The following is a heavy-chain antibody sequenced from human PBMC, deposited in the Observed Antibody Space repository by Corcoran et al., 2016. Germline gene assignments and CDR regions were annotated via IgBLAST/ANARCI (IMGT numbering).Heavy chain of an antibody. CDR3: ARGCDTTCWMNY. Sequence: EVQLVESGGGLIQPGGSLRLSCVAPGFTFSSYSMTWVRQAPGKGLEWISYINSGGTVIQSADSVKGRCTISRDNAKNSLYLEMNSLRVEDTALYYCARGCDTTCWMNYWGQGTLVTVSS. CDR1: GFTFSSYS. CDR2: INSGGTVI. D-gene: IGHD2-2*01. J-gene: IGHJ4*02. V-gene: IGHV3-48*04.